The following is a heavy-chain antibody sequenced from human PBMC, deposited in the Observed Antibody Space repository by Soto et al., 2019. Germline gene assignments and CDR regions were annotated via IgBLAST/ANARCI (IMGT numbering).Heavy chain of an antibody. J-gene: IGHJ6*02. V-gene: IGHV3-30*18. CDR1: GVTFSSDG. Sequence: PGWSLRLCCAASGVTFSSDGMHWVRQAPGKGLEWVAVISYDGSNKYYADSVKGRFTISRDNSKNTLYLQMNSLRAEDTAVYYCAKYTNAGAREYYGMDLWGQGPMV. D-gene: IGHD1-26*01. CDR2: ISYDGSNK. CDR3: AKYTNAGAREYYGMDL.